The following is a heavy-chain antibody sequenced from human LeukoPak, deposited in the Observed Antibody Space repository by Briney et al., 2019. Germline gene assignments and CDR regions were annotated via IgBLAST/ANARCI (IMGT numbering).Heavy chain of an antibody. V-gene: IGHV4-39*01. Sequence: SETLSLTCTVSGGSISSSSYYWGWIRQPPGKGLEWIGSIYYSGSTYYNPSLKSRVTISVDTSKNQFSLKLSSVTAADTAVYYCARSLGWFDPWGQGTLVTVSS. D-gene: IGHD7-27*01. CDR2: IYYSGST. J-gene: IGHJ5*02. CDR3: ARSLGWFDP. CDR1: GGSISSSSYY.